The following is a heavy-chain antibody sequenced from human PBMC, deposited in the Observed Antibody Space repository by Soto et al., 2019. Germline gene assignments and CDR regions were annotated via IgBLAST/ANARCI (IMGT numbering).Heavy chain of an antibody. CDR2: ISYDGSNR. D-gene: IGHD3-22*01. V-gene: IGHV3-30-3*01. Sequence: QVQLVESGGGVAQPGRSLRLSCVASGFSVSSYAMHWIRQAPGKGLEWVAVISYDGSNREYADSVKGRFTISRDNSENTLYLHMDSLRAEDTAVYYCARDWRSKYDTRDRWDCWGQGTLVTV. CDR3: ARDWRSKYDTRDRWDC. CDR1: GFSVSSYA. J-gene: IGHJ4*02.